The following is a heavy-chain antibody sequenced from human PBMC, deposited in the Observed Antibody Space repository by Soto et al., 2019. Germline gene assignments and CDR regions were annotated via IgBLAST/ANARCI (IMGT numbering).Heavy chain of an antibody. CDR1: GFTFSSYA. D-gene: IGHD1-26*01. CDR2: ISYDGSNK. J-gene: IGHJ4*02. Sequence: GGSLRLSCAASGFTFSSYAMHWVRQAPGKGLEWVAVISYDGSNKYYADSVKGRFTISRDNSKNTLYLQMNSLRAEDTAVYYCARARELLREDYWGQGTLVTVSS. CDR3: ARARELLREDY. V-gene: IGHV3-30-3*01.